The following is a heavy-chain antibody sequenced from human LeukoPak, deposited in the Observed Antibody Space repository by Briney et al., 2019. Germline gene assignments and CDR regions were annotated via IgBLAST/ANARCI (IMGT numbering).Heavy chain of an antibody. CDR1: GDSVSSNSDA. D-gene: IGHD5-12*01. J-gene: IGHJ3*02. CDR3: ARDSGYDLQNAFDI. CDR2: TYYRSKWYN. V-gene: IGHV6-1*01. Sequence: SQTLSLTCAISGDSVSSNSDAWNWIRQSPSRGLEWLGRTYYRSKWYNDYAVSVKSRITINPDTSKNQFSLQLNSVTPEDTAVYYCARDSGYDLQNAFDIWGQGTMVTVSS.